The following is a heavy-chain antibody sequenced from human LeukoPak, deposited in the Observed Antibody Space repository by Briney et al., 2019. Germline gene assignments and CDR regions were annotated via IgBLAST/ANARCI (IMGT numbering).Heavy chain of an antibody. V-gene: IGHV4-30-2*01. D-gene: IGHD6-13*01. CDR2: IYHSGST. J-gene: IGHJ6*02. CDR3: AWSSSWSYGMDV. Sequence: SQTLSLTCAVSGGSISSGGYSWSWIRQPPGKGLEWIGYIYHSGSTYYNPSLKSRVTISVDRSKNQFSLKLSSVTAADTAVYYCAWSSSWSYGMDVWGQGTTVTVSS. CDR1: GGSISSGGYS.